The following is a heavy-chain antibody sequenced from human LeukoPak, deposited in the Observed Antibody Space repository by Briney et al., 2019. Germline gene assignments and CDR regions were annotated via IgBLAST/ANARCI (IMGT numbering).Heavy chain of an antibody. CDR2: IYPGDSDT. CDR3: ARQGSSGYNYGRYFDY. D-gene: IGHD5-18*01. V-gene: IGHV5-51*01. Sequence: GEPLKISCKASGYNFNNYWSGWVRKMPGKGLECLVIIYPGDSDTRYSPSFQGQVTISADKSISTAYLQWSSLKASDTAMYYCARQGSSGYNYGRYFDYWGQGTLVTVSS. J-gene: IGHJ4*02. CDR1: GYNFNNYW.